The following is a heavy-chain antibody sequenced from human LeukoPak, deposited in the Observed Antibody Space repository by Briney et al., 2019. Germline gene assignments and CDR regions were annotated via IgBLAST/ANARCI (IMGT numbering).Heavy chain of an antibody. D-gene: IGHD3-16*01. CDR2: IKEDGSEK. CDR3: ARRGGTFEI. CDR1: GFTCSNYW. Sequence: GGSLRLSCAASGFTCSNYWMTWVRQAPGKGLEWVAGIKEDGSEKYHVDSVKGRFTISRDNAKNSMYLQMNSLRADDTAVYYCARRGGTFEIRGQGTMVTVSS. J-gene: IGHJ3*02. V-gene: IGHV3-7*05.